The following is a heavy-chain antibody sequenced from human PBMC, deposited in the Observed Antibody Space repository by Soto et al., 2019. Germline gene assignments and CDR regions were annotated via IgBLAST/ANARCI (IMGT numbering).Heavy chain of an antibody. CDR2: ISAYNGNT. D-gene: IGHD6-6*01. J-gene: IGHJ5*02. Sequence: ASVKVSCKASGYTFTSYGISWVRQAPGQGLEWMGWISAYNGNTNYAQKLQGRVTMTTDTSTSTAYMELRSLRSDDTAVYYCARALASWNWFDPWGQGILVTVSS. V-gene: IGHV1-18*01. CDR1: GYTFTSYG. CDR3: ARALASWNWFDP.